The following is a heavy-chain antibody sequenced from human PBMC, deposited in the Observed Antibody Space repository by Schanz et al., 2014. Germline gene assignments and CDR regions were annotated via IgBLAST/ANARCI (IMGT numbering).Heavy chain of an antibody. CDR3: ARGRTFDY. J-gene: IGHJ4*02. Sequence: QVQLVQSGGEMKKPGASVKVSCKASGYTFTDYGINWVRQAPGQGLEWMGWISAYNGNTNYAQKLQGRVTMTTDTSTSTAYIELHILTSEDTAVYYCARGRTFDYWGQGTLXTVSS. CDR2: ISAYNGNT. CDR1: GYTFTDYG. V-gene: IGHV1-18*01.